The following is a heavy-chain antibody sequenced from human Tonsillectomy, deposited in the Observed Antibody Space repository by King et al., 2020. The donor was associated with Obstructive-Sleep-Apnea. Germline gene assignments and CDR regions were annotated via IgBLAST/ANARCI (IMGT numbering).Heavy chain of an antibody. CDR1: GFTFSTYG. Sequence: QVQLVESGGGVVQPGRSLRLSCAASGFTFSTYGMHWVRQAPGKGLEWVAVICYDGSNKYYADSVKDRFTISRDNSKNTLYLQMNSLRADDTALYYCARGSGSYRKRGMDVWGQGTTVTVSS. J-gene: IGHJ6*02. CDR2: ICYDGSNK. V-gene: IGHV3-33*01. D-gene: IGHD3-10*01. CDR3: ARGSGSYRKRGMDV.